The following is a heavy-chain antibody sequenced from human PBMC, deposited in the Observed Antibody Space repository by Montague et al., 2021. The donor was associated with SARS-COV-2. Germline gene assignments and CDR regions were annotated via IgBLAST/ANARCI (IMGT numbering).Heavy chain of an antibody. V-gene: IGHV6-1*01. CDR2: TYYRSKWHN. CDR3: ARGWVATIPHMDN. D-gene: IGHD5-12*01. Sequence: CAISGDSVSSNSAAWNWIRQSPSRGLEWLGGTYYRSKWHNDYAVSVKSRITINPDTSKNQFSLQLKSVTPEGTAVYYCARGWVATIPHMDNWGQGSLVIVSS. J-gene: IGHJ4*02. CDR1: GDSVSSNSAA.